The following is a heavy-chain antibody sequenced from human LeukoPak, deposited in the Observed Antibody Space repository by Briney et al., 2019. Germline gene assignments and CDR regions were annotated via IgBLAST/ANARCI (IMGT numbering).Heavy chain of an antibody. CDR1: GYGFTSFD. D-gene: IGHD3-10*01. Sequence: ASVKVSCKASGYGFTSFDINWVRQATGQGLEWIGWMSPHSANTGYAQRFQGRVTMTRDTSTNTAFLELSSLRSEDTALYYCARHGRGGDGFDTWGQGTKVTVSS. J-gene: IGHJ3*02. CDR3: ARHGRGGDGFDT. V-gene: IGHV1-8*01. CDR2: MSPHSANT.